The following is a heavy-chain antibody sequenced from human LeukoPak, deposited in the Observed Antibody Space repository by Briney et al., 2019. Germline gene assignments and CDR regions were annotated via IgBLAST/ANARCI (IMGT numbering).Heavy chain of an antibody. D-gene: IGHD5-18*01. J-gene: IGHJ4*02. Sequence: ASVKVSGKASGYTFTSYDISWVRQAPGQGLEWMGWISTYNGNTNYAQKFQGRVTVTTDTSTSTAYMELRSLTSDDTAVYYCVRGGSSSGYDYWGQGTLVTVSS. CDR1: GYTFTSYD. V-gene: IGHV1-18*01. CDR3: VRGGSSSGYDY. CDR2: ISTYNGNT.